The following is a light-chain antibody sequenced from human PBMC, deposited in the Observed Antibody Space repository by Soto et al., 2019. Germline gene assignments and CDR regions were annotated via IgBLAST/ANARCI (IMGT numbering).Light chain of an antibody. J-gene: IGKJ1*01. CDR2: GAS. CDR3: QQYGSSPT. V-gene: IGKV3-20*01. CDR1: QSVSSSF. Sequence: EIVLTQSPGTLSLSPGERATLSCRASQSVSSSFFAWYQQKPGQAPRLLIYGASSRSNGIPDRFSGSGSGTDFNLTISRLEPEDFALYYCQQYGSSPTFGQGTKVEIK.